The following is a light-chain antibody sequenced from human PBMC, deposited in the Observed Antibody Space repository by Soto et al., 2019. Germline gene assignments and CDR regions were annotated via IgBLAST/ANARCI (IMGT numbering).Light chain of an antibody. CDR1: QSVYNNY. CDR2: GAS. Sequence: EIVLTQSPGTLSLSPGEGATLSCRASQSVYNNYLAWYQQRPGQAPRLLISGASRRATGIPDRFSGSGSGTDFTLTISRLESEDFAVYYCQHYGTIPPHSFGQGTKLEIK. J-gene: IGKJ2*01. V-gene: IGKV3-20*01. CDR3: QHYGTIPPHS.